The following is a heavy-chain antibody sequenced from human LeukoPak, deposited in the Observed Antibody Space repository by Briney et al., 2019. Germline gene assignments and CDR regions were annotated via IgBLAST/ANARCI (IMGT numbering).Heavy chain of an antibody. CDR1: GFTFSNYW. V-gene: IGHV3-74*01. CDR2: INSDGINT. J-gene: IGHJ6*03. Sequence: GGSLRLSCAASGFTFSNYWMHWVRQAPGKGLVWVSRINSDGINTSYAGSVKGRFTISRDNAKNTLNLQMNSLRADDTAVYYCGGGGFGEAYYYYYYMDVWGKGTTVTVSS. D-gene: IGHD3-10*01. CDR3: GGGGFGEAYYYYYYMDV.